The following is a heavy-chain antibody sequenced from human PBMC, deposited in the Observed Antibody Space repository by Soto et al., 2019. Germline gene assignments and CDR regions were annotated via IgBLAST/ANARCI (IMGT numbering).Heavy chain of an antibody. CDR3: ARSSAGVFGIIIECANWFAP. D-gene: IGHD3-16*02. J-gene: IGHJ5*02. CDR1: GDTFTTYD. Sequence: ASVKFSCQTSGDTFTTYDITWVRQANGQGLEWMGWMNPKSGNTGYAQRFQGRVTMTRNTSASTAYMELRSLISEDTAIYYCARSSAGVFGIIIECANWFAPWGQGSLVTVSS. V-gene: IGHV1-8*01. CDR2: MNPKSGNT.